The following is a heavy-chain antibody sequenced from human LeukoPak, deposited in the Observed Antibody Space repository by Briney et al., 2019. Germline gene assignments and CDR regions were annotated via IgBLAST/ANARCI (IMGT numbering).Heavy chain of an antibody. J-gene: IGHJ4*02. CDR2: IIPIFGTA. Sequence: SVKVSCKASGGTFSSYAISWVRQAPGQGLEWMGGIIPIFGTANYAQKFQGRVTITADESTSTAYMELSSLRSEDTAVYYCARSSAGGGYSSDFAYWGQGTLVTVSS. CDR1: GGTFSSYA. V-gene: IGHV1-69*13. D-gene: IGHD5-18*01. CDR3: ARSSAGGGYSSDFAY.